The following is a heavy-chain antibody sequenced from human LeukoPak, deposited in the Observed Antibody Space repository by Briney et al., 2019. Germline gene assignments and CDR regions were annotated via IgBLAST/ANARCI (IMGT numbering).Heavy chain of an antibody. CDR3: AKAPVTSCRGAYCYPFDS. D-gene: IGHD2-21*01. V-gene: IGHV3-23*01. Sequence: GGSLRLSCAASGFTFSSYEMNWVRQAPGKGLEWVSGINWDGGSTFYADSVKGRFTISRDNSKNTLYLQMNSLRAEDAAVYFCAKAPVTSCRGAYCYPFDSWGQGTLVTVSS. CDR2: INWDGGST. CDR1: GFTFSSYE. J-gene: IGHJ4*02.